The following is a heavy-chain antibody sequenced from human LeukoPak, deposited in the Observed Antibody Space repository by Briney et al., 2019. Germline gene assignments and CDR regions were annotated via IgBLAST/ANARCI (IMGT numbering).Heavy chain of an antibody. V-gene: IGHV3-9*03. D-gene: IGHD5-18*01. Sequence: PGGSLRLSCAASGFTFDDYAMHWVRQAPGKGLEWVSGISWNSGSIGYADSVKGRFTISRDNAKNSLYLQMNSLRAEDMALYYCAKDTSDTAMPIGAFDIWGQGTMVTVSS. J-gene: IGHJ3*02. CDR1: GFTFDDYA. CDR3: AKDTSDTAMPIGAFDI. CDR2: ISWNSGSI.